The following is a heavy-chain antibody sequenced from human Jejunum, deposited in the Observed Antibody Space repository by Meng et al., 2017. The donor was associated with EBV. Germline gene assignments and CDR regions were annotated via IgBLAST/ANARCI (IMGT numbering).Heavy chain of an antibody. CDR3: ARVRPGGGWFDP. CDR2: INTNTGYP. J-gene: IGHJ5*02. CDR1: GYTFTSSG. D-gene: IGHD2-8*02. V-gene: IGHV7-4-1*02. Sequence: HVQLVQSGSKLKKPGASVKVSCKASGYTFTSSGINWVRRAPGQGREWLVWINTNTGYPTYAQDFTGRFVFSLATSVSTAYLQITSLSTEDNAVYYCARVRPGGGWFDPWGQGTLVTVSS.